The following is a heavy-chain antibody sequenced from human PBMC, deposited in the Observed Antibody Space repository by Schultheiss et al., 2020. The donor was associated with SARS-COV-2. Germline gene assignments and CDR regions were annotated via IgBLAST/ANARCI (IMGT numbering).Heavy chain of an antibody. Sequence: GGSLRLSCAASGFTFTYHAMTWVRQAPGKGLEWVSAISSSGGSTYYADSVKGRFTISRDNSKNTLFLQMSSLRAEDTAEYYCVKEGCSGGTCYSYEHWGQGTLVTVSS. J-gene: IGHJ4*02. CDR2: ISSSGGST. V-gene: IGHV3-23*01. CDR1: GFTFTYHA. D-gene: IGHD2-15*01. CDR3: VKEGCSGGTCYSYEH.